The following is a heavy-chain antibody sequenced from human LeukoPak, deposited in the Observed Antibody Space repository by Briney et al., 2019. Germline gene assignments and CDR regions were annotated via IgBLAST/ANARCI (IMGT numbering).Heavy chain of an antibody. CDR1: GGSISSYY. V-gene: IGHV4-59*01. CDR2: IYYSGST. J-gene: IGHJ3*02. CDR3: ARVLDWFDAFDI. Sequence: PSETLSLTCTVSGGSISSYYLSWIRQPPWKGLEWIGYIYYSGSTNYNPSLKSRVTISVDTSKNQFSLKLSSVTAADTAVYYCARVLDWFDAFDIWGQGTMVTVSS. D-gene: IGHD3-9*01.